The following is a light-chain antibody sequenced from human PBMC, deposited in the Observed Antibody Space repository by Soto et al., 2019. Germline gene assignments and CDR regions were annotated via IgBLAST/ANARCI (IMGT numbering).Light chain of an antibody. V-gene: IGLV1-51*01. CDR2: EIN. CDR3: GTWDNSLSVVV. J-gene: IGLJ2*01. Sequence: QSVLTQPPSVSAAAGQMVTISCSGSTSNIAYNFVSWYQQLPGTAPKLLIYEINKRPSGISDRFSASKSGTSATLAITGLLTGDEAHYYCGTWDNSLSVVVFGGGTKLTVL. CDR1: TSNIAYNF.